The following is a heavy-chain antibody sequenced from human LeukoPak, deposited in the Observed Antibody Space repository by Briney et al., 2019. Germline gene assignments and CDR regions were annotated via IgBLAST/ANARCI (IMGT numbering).Heavy chain of an antibody. CDR1: GFSFNNYW. J-gene: IGHJ4*02. V-gene: IGHV3-7*01. CDR3: ARIQLYHGDFDS. D-gene: IGHD1-1*01. Sequence: PGGSLRLSCAVSGFSFNNYWMTWVRQAPGKGLEWVASIRDDGRAEYYVDSVKGRFSISRDDAKNSLSLQMNSLRVEDTATYYCARIQLYHGDFDSWGQGPLVTVSS. CDR2: IRDDGRAE.